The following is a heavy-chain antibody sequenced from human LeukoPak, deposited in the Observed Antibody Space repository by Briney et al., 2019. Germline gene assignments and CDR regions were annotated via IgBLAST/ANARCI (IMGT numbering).Heavy chain of an antibody. Sequence: SETLSLTCAVSGYSISSGYYWGWIRPPPGKRLELIGIIYHSGSTYYNPSLKSRVTISVDTSKNQFSLKLSSVTAADTAVYYCATSSVGMSSGYYRAFDYWGQGTLVTGSS. D-gene: IGHD3-22*01. CDR1: GYSISSGYY. CDR3: ATSSVGMSSGYYRAFDY. CDR2: IYHSGST. J-gene: IGHJ4*02. V-gene: IGHV4-38-2*01.